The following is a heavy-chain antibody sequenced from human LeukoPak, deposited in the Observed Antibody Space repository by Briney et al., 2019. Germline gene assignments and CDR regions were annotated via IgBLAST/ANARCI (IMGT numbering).Heavy chain of an antibody. CDR3: ARDGGVAGYYYYGMDV. V-gene: IGHV3-48*02. CDR2: ISSSSSTI. J-gene: IGHJ6*02. CDR1: GFTFSSYS. D-gene: IGHD6-19*01. Sequence: GGSLRLSCAASGFTFSSYSMNWVRQAPGKGLEWVSYISSSSSTIYYADSVKGRFTISRDSAKNSLYLQMNSLRDEDTAVYYCARDGGVAGYYYYGMDVWGQGTTVTVSS.